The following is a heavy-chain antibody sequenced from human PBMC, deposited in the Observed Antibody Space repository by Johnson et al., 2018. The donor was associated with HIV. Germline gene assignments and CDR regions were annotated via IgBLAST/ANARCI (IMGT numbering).Heavy chain of an antibody. CDR2: ISYNGTNT. D-gene: IGHD1-26*01. CDR1: GFTFSSYG. V-gene: IGHV3-30*18. Sequence: QVQLVESGGGVVQPGRSLRLSCVASGFTFSSYGMHWVRQTPGKGLEWVAVISYNGTNTWYADSVKGRFTISRDNSKNTMYLQLNSLRPEETAVYYCVKDRGGRFSGSYLSLRVGAFDIWGQGTLVTVSS. J-gene: IGHJ3*02. CDR3: VKDRGGRFSGSYLSLRVGAFDI.